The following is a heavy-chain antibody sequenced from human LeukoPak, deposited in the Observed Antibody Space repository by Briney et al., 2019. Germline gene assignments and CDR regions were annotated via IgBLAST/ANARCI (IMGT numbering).Heavy chain of an antibody. D-gene: IGHD1-7*01. CDR3: ASSSNWNYIMAY. Sequence: SVKVSCKASGGTFSSDAISWVRQAPGQGLEWMGGIIPIFGTANYAQKFQGRVTITTDESTSTAYMELSSLRSENTAVYYCASSSNWNYIMAYWGQGTLVTVSS. CDR1: GGTFSSDA. V-gene: IGHV1-69*05. J-gene: IGHJ4*02. CDR2: IIPIFGTA.